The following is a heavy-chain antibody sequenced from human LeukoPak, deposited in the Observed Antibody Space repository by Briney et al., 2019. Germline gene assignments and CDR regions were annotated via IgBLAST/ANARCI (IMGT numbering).Heavy chain of an antibody. CDR3: ARGGTPGFSTGRIDY. CDR1: GFSFSDST. D-gene: IGHD6-19*01. Sequence: GGSLRLSCVASGFSFSDSTMSWVRQAPGKGLEWVSVLYGAGSTYYADSVKGRFTISRHDSQNTLFLQMNSLRAEDTAVYYCARGGTPGFSTGRIDYWGQGTLVTVSS. J-gene: IGHJ4*02. CDR2: LYGAGST. V-gene: IGHV3-53*04.